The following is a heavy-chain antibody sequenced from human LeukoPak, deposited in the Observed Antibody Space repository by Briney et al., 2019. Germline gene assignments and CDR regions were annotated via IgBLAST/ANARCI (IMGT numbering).Heavy chain of an antibody. Sequence: SETLSLTCAVYGGSFSGYYWSWIRQPPGKGLEWIGEINHSGSTNYNPSLKSRVTISVDTSKNQFSLKLSSVTAADTAVYYCARGLPRYSSSWYVDYWGQGTLVAVSS. V-gene: IGHV4-34*01. J-gene: IGHJ4*02. CDR3: ARGLPRYSSSWYVDY. CDR1: GGSFSGYY. D-gene: IGHD6-13*01. CDR2: INHSGST.